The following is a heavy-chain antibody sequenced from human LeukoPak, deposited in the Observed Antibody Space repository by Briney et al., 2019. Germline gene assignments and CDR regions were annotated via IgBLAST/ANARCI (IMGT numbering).Heavy chain of an antibody. V-gene: IGHV1-8*01. J-gene: IGHJ5*02. CDR1: GYTFTSYD. D-gene: IGHD6-13*01. CDR3: ARRSSSWYGPENWFDP. CDR2: MNPNSGNT. Sequence: ASVKVSCKASGYTFTSYDINWVRQATGQGLEWMGWMNPNSGNTGYAQKFQGRVTMTRNTSISTAYMELSSLRSEDTAVYYCARRSSSWYGPENWFDPWGQGTLVTVSS.